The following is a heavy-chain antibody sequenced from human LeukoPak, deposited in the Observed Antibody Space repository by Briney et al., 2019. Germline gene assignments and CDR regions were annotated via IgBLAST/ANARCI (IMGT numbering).Heavy chain of an antibody. J-gene: IGHJ4*01. D-gene: IGHD1-7*01. Sequence: SETLSLTCAVYGGSFSGFHWMWLRQPPGKGRVWSGEINHSGSNNYHPSLKSRVTISVDTSKNQFSLTLRSVTAADTPVYYCGRAGTTGYFDIWGQGTMVTVSS. CDR2: INHSGSN. CDR3: GRAGTTGYFDI. CDR1: GGSFSGFH. V-gene: IGHV4-34*01.